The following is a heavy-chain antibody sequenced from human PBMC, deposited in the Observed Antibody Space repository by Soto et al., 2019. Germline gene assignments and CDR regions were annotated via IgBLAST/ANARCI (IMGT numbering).Heavy chain of an antibody. J-gene: IGHJ6*02. Sequence: SETLSLTCAVYGGSSSAYYWSWIRQPPGKGLEWIGQISHSGATDYNPSHKSRVSISGDTSKNQFSLILTSVTAADTAVYYCARQKNSWFYGMDVWGQGTTVTVS. CDR3: ARQKNSWFYGMDV. CDR1: GGSSSAYY. D-gene: IGHD3-10*01. CDR2: ISHSGAT. V-gene: IGHV4-34*01.